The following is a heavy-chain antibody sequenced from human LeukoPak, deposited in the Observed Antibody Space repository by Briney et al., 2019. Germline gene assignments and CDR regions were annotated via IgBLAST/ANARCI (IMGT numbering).Heavy chain of an antibody. D-gene: IGHD3-10*02. J-gene: IGHJ6*02. CDR3: ARALFPYYYYYGMDV. Sequence: PGGSLRLSCAASGFTFSSYAMHWVRQAPGKGLEWVAVISYDGSNKYYADSVKGRFTISRDNSKNTLYLQMDSLRAEDTAVYYCARALFPYYYYYGMDVWGQGTTVTVSS. V-gene: IGHV3-30-3*01. CDR2: ISYDGSNK. CDR1: GFTFSSYA.